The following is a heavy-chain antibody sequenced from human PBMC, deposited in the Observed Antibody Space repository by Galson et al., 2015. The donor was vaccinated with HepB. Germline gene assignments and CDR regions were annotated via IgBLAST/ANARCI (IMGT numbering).Heavy chain of an antibody. J-gene: IGHJ5*02. CDR2: ISYDGSKK. Sequence: SLRLSCAAPGFTFSNYGMHWVRQAPGKGLEWVAVISYDGSKKNYADSVKDRFTISRDNPENTLFLQMNSLRAEDTAVYYCAKAGGVGYYDFWSGYWDPWGLGTLVTVSS. CDR3: AKAGGVGYYDFWSGYWDP. CDR1: GFTFSNYG. V-gene: IGHV3-30*18. D-gene: IGHD3-3*01.